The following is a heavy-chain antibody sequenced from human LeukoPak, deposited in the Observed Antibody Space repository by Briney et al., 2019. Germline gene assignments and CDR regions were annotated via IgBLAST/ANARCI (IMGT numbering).Heavy chain of an antibody. CDR2: IYYSGST. CDR1: GGSLSSYY. Sequence: SETLSLTCTVSGGSLSSYYWSWIRQPPAKGREWIGYIYYSGSTKYNPSLTSRVTMSVDTSKNHFSLKLSSVTAADTAVYYCARDKGYGPYYYYYYRDVWGKSTAVTVSS. J-gene: IGHJ6*03. D-gene: IGHD5-18*01. CDR3: ARDKGYGPYYYYYYRDV. V-gene: IGHV4-59*12.